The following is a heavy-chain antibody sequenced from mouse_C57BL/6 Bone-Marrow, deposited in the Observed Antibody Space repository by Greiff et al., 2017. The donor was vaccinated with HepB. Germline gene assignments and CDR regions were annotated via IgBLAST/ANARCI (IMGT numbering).Heavy chain of an antibody. CDR2: ISSGGDYI. J-gene: IGHJ3*01. Sequence: EVNVVESGEGLVKPGGSLKLSCAASGFTFSSYAMSWVRQTPEKRLEWVAYISSGGDYIYYADPVKGRVTISRDNARNTLYLQMSSLKSEDTAMYYCTRDRNGFAYWGRGTLGTVSA. CDR3: TRDRNGFAY. V-gene: IGHV5-9-1*02. CDR1: GFTFSSYA.